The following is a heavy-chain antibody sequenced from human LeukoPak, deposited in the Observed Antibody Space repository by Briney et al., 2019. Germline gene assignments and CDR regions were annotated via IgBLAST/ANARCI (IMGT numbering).Heavy chain of an antibody. Sequence: GGSLRLSCAASGFTFSSYSMNWVRQVPGKGLEWVSYISSSSSTIYYADSVKGRFTISRDNAKNSLYLQMNSLRAEDTAVYYCARGEQWLTPSPHGMDVWGQGTTVTVSS. CDR2: ISSSSSTI. J-gene: IGHJ6*02. V-gene: IGHV3-48*01. CDR1: GFTFSSYS. CDR3: ARGEQWLTPSPHGMDV. D-gene: IGHD6-19*01.